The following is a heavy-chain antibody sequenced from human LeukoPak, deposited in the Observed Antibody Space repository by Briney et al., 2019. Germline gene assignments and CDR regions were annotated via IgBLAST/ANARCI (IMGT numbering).Heavy chain of an antibody. J-gene: IGHJ4*02. CDR1: GFTFSNYW. D-gene: IGHD3-3*02. V-gene: IGHV3-74*01. Sequence: PGGSLRLSCAASGFTFSNYWMHWVRQAPGKGLVWVSRIDGDGSTTTYADSVKGRFTISRDNAKNTLYLQMNSLRAEDTAVYYCVRDLEVQCSFGYHYWGQGSLVAVSS. CDR2: IDGDGSTT. CDR3: VRDLEVQCSFGYHY.